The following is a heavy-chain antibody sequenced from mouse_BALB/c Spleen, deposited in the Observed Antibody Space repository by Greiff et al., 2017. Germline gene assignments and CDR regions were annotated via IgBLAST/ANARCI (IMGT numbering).Heavy chain of an antibody. D-gene: IGHD2-3*01. J-gene: IGHJ4*01. V-gene: IGHV3-2*02. CDR2: ISYSGST. Sequence: VQLQQSGPGLVKPSQSLSLTCTVTGYSITSDYAWNWIRQFPGNKLEWMGYISYSGSTSYNPSLKSRISITRDTSKNQFFLQLNSVTTEDTATYYCARWDGSYAMDYWGQGTSVTVSS. CDR1: GYSITSDYA. CDR3: ARWDGSYAMDY.